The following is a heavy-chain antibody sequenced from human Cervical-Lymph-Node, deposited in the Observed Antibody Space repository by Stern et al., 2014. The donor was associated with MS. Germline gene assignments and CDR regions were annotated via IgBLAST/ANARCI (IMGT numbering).Heavy chain of an antibody. Sequence: VQLVQSGAEVKSPGASVKVSCRASGYTFSNYDITWVRQAPGQGPEWMGWMNPNSGDTGYAQHFRGRVTMTSDTSTTTAYMELSGLRSEDTAVYYCARAVRYQLLSEYWGQGTLVTVSS. D-gene: IGHD1-7*01. J-gene: IGHJ4*02. V-gene: IGHV1-8*02. CDR1: GYTFSNYD. CDR2: MNPNSGDT. CDR3: ARAVRYQLLSEY.